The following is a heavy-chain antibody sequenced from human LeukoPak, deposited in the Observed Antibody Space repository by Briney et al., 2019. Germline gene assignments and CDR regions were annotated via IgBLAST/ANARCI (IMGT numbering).Heavy chain of an antibody. CDR2: IKQDGSEK. V-gene: IGHV3-7*01. Sequence: GGSLRLSCAASGFTFSRNWMTWVRQAPGKGLEWVANIKQDGSEKYYVDSVKGRFTISRDNAKNSLYLQMNSLRAEDTAEYYCARDEYLWSGYYRNQVFDYWGQGTLVTVSS. J-gene: IGHJ4*02. D-gene: IGHD3-3*01. CDR1: GFTFSRNW. CDR3: ARDEYLWSGYYRNQVFDY.